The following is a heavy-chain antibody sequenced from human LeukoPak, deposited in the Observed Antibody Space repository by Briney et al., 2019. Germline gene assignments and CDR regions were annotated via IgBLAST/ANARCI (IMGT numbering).Heavy chain of an antibody. J-gene: IGHJ4*02. CDR1: GDSISGYY. D-gene: IGHD3-9*01. CDR2: IYYSGST. V-gene: IGHV4-59*01. CDR3: ARGGYFDWSVDY. Sequence: PSETLSLTCTVSGDSISGYYWSWIRQPPGEGLEWIGHIYYSGSTNYNPSLQSRDTISVDTSKNQFSLKLRSVTAADTAVYYCARGGYFDWSVDYWGQGTLVTVSA.